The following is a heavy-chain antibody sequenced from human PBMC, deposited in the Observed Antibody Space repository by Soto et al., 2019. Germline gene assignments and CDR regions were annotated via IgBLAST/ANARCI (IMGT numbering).Heavy chain of an antibody. CDR3: ARGDSTDCSNGVCSFFYNHDMDV. CDR2: INPKSGGT. D-gene: IGHD2-8*01. J-gene: IGHJ6*02. Sequence: QVQLVQSGTEVKKPGASVNVSCKAFGYTFTSYGFSWVRQVPGQGLEWLGRINPKSGGTSTAQKFQGWVTMTTDTSISTASMELTRLTSDDTAIYYCARGDSTDCSNGVCSFFYNHDMDVWGQGTTVTVSS. CDR1: GYTFTSYG. V-gene: IGHV1-2*04.